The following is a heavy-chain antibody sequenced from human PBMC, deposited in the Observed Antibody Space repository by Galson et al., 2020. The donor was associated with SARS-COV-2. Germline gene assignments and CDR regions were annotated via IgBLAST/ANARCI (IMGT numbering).Heavy chain of an antibody. Sequence: GESLKISCSASGFTFSNYAMHWVRQAPGKGLEYVSAISSNGGSTYYADSVKGRFTISRDNSKNTLYLQMSSLRAEDTAVYYCVKGYYYDSSGYYSIGFDYWGQGTLVTVSS. CDR3: VKGYYYDSSGYYSIGFDY. CDR2: ISSNGGST. CDR1: GFTFSNYA. D-gene: IGHD3-22*01. V-gene: IGHV3-64D*06. J-gene: IGHJ4*02.